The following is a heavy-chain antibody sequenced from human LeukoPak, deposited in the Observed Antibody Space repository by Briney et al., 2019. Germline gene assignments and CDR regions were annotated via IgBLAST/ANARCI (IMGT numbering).Heavy chain of an antibody. J-gene: IGHJ6*02. CDR2: IYYTGST. Sequence: SETLSLTCTVSGDSYWAWIRQPPGKGLEWIGSIYYTGSTYYNPSLKSRVTISVDTSRNQLSLKLRSVTAADTAVYYCVRRRLGYGSGSPRGHAMDVWGQGATVTVSS. CDR1: GDSY. V-gene: IGHV4-39*01. CDR3: VRRRLGYGSGSPRGHAMDV. D-gene: IGHD3-10*01.